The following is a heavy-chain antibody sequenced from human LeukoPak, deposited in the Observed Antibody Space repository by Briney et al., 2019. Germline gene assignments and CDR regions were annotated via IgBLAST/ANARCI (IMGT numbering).Heavy chain of an antibody. CDR1: GYSISSGHY. V-gene: IGHV4-38-2*02. D-gene: IGHD3-10*01. Sequence: SETLSLTCSVSGYSISSGHYWGWIRQSPGKGLEWIGSLNHRGTTYYNPSVKSRVSISVDTSKNQFSLMLTSVTAADAAVYFCARDCLSGYFDYWGQGTPVTVSS. CDR2: LNHRGTT. J-gene: IGHJ4*02. CDR3: ARDCLSGYFDY.